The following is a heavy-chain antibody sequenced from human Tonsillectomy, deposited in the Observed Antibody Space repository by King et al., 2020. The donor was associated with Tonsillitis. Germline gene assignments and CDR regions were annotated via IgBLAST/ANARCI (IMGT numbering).Heavy chain of an antibody. CDR3: ASDRYYYDSSGYYYRYFDY. CDR1: GFTFSRNA. Sequence: VQLVESGGGVVQPGRSLRLSCAASGFTFSRNAMHWVRQAPGKGLEWVAVISYDGSNKYYADSVKGRFTISRDNSKNTLYLQMNSLRAEDTAVYYCASDRYYYDSSGYYYRYFDYWGQGTLVTVSS. V-gene: IGHV3-30-3*01. J-gene: IGHJ4*02. CDR2: ISYDGSNK. D-gene: IGHD3-22*01.